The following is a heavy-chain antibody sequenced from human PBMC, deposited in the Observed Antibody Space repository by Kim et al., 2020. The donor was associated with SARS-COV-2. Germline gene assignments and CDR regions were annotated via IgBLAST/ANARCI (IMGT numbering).Heavy chain of an antibody. V-gene: IGHV4-39*01. CDR1: GGSISRSNSH. Sequence: SETLYLTCTVSGGSISRSNSHWGWNRPPPGKGLEWIGNVNYSGSTCSNPTRKSRITISRDKNEIPLTLKLATATAAATAASSWRPLEMTGTGGSGQFYP. D-gene: IGHD3-3*01. J-gene: IGHJ5*02. CDR2: VNYSGST. CDR3: RPLEMTGTGGSGQFYP.